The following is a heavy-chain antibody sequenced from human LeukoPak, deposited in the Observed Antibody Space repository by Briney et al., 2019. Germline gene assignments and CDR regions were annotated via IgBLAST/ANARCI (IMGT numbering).Heavy chain of an antibody. D-gene: IGHD3-22*01. CDR2: IKPSGGDT. Sequence: ASVKVSCKTSGYTFTDYNLHWVRQAPGQRLEWMGIIKPSGGDTSYAQTFQGRVFMTRDTSTSTVYMELSSLKSEDTAVYYCASLKNYYDSSGYLVTDAFDIWGQGTMVTVSS. CDR1: GYTFTDYN. CDR3: ASLKNYYDSSGYLVTDAFDI. J-gene: IGHJ3*02. V-gene: IGHV1-46*01.